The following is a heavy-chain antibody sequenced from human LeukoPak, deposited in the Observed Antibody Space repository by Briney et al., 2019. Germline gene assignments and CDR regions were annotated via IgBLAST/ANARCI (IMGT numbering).Heavy chain of an antibody. J-gene: IGHJ5*02. V-gene: IGHV4-61*02. CDR3: ARDEAVAGTYWFDP. D-gene: IGHD6-19*01. Sequence: SETLSLTCTVSGGSISSGSYYWSWIRQPAGKGLEWIGRIYTSGSTNYNPSLKSRVTISVDTSKNQFSLKLSSVTAADTAVYYCARDEAVAGTYWFDPWGQGTLVTVSS. CDR1: GGSISSGSYY. CDR2: IYTSGST.